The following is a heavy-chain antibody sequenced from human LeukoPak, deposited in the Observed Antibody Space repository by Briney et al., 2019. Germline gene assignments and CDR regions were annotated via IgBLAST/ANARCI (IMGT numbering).Heavy chain of an antibody. D-gene: IGHD6-19*01. CDR2: IIPIFGTA. Sequence: SVKVSCTASGGTFSSYAISWVRQAPGQGLEWMGGIIPIFGTANYAQKFQGRVTITADESTSTAYMELSSLRSEDTAVYYCARVPGGVAGIDYWGQGTLVTVSS. CDR3: ARVPGGVAGIDY. V-gene: IGHV1-69*13. CDR1: GGTFSSYA. J-gene: IGHJ4*02.